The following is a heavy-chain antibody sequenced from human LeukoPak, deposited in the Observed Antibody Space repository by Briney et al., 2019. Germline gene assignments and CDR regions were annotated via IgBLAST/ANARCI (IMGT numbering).Heavy chain of an antibody. CDR3: ARNGRNLDAFDI. CDR2: ISAYNGNT. J-gene: IGHJ3*02. V-gene: IGHV1-18*01. CDR1: GGTFNSYA. D-gene: IGHD2-15*01. Sequence: ASVKVSCKASGGTFNSYAISWVRQAPGQGLEWMGWISAYNGNTNYAQKLQGRVTMTTDTSTSTAYMELRSLRSDDTAVYYCARNGRNLDAFDIWGQGTMVTVSS.